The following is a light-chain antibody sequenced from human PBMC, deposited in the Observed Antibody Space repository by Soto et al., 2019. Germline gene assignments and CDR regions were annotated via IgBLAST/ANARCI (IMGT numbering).Light chain of an antibody. J-gene: IGLJ3*02. CDR3: CSYAGSSTVV. V-gene: IGLV2-23*02. CDR1: SSDVGSYNL. Sequence: QAVVTQPASVSGSPGQSITISCTGTSSDVGSYNLVSWYQHHPGKAPKLMIYDVSERPSGVSNRFSGSKSGNTASLTISGLQAEDEADYYCCSYAGSSTVVFGGGTKVTVL. CDR2: DVS.